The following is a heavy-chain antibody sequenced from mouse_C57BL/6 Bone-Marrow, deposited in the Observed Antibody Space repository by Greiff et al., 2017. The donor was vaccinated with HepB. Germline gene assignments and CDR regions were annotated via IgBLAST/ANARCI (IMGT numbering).Heavy chain of an antibody. V-gene: IGHV1-85*01. J-gene: IGHJ1*03. D-gene: IGHD1-1*01. CDR1: GYTFTSYD. Sequence: VQLQQSGPELVKPGASVKLSCKASGYTFTSYDINWVKQRPGQGLEWIGWIYPRDGSTKYNEKFKGKATLTVDTSSSTAYMELHSLTSEDSAVYFCAIITTVVGGGYFDVWGTGTTVTVSS. CDR3: AIITTVVGGGYFDV. CDR2: IYPRDGST.